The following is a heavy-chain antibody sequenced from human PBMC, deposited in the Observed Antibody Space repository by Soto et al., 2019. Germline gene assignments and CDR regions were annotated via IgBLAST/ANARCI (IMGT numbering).Heavy chain of an antibody. CDR3: ARDHKGGYYYYGMDV. CDR1: GFRFSNYG. CDR2: IWDDGSNK. V-gene: IGHV3-33*01. Sequence: GGSLRLSCAASGFRFSNYGMHWVRQPPGKGLEWVAVIWDDGSNKYYEDSVKGRFTISRDNSRNILYLELNSLRVEDTAVYYCARDHKGGYYYYGMDVWGQGTTVTVSS. J-gene: IGHJ6*02.